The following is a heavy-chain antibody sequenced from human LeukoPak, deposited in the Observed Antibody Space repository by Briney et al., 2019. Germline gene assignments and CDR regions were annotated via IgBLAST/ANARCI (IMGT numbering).Heavy chain of an antibody. V-gene: IGHV3-7*01. CDR2: IKHDGREK. J-gene: IGHJ4*02. Sequence: GGSLRLSCVASGFTFETYWMSWVRQAPGKGLEWLANIKHDGREKYYVDSVKGRFTISRDNAKALVYLHMNSLRVEDTAIYYCARVRFPADCWGQGTLVTVSS. CDR1: GFTFETYW. D-gene: IGHD2-2*01. CDR3: ARVRFPADC.